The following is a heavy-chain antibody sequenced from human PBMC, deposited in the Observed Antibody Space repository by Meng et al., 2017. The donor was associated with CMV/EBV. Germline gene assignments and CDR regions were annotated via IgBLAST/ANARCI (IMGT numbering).Heavy chain of an antibody. J-gene: IGHJ6*02. CDR2: IKQDGSEK. CDR1: GFTFSSYW. Sequence: GESLKISCAASGFTFSSYWMTWVRQAPGKGLEWVANIKQDGSEKYYVDSVKGRFTISRDNAKNSLYLQMNSLRAEDTGVYYCAKGREYQLLYRWYYYGMDVWGQGTTVTVS. D-gene: IGHD2-2*02. CDR3: AKGREYQLLYRWYYYGMDV. V-gene: IGHV3-7*01.